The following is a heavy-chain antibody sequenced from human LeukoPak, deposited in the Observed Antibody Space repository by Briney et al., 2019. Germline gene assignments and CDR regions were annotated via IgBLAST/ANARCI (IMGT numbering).Heavy chain of an antibody. CDR2: ISAYNGNT. Sequence: ASVKVSCKASGYTFTSYGISWVRQAPGQGLEWMGWISAYNGNTNYAQKLQGRVTMTTDTSTSTAYMELRSLRSDDTAVYYCARDRDIMIVGAVAYWGQGTLVTVSS. J-gene: IGHJ4*02. D-gene: IGHD3-22*01. V-gene: IGHV1-18*01. CDR3: ARDRDIMIVGAVAY. CDR1: GYTFTSYG.